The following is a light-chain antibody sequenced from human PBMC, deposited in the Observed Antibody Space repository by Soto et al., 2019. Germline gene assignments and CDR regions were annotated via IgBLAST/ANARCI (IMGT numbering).Light chain of an antibody. CDR1: QSVTSTY. CDR3: QHRSSWPRT. V-gene: IGKV3D-20*02. J-gene: IGKJ2*02. Sequence: EIVLTQSPGTLSLSPGERAILSCLARQSVTSTYLAWYQQRPGQAPRLLIYGAYSRATGIPDRFSGRGSGTDFTLTISSLEPEDFAVYYCQHRSSWPRTFGQGTKVDIK. CDR2: GAY.